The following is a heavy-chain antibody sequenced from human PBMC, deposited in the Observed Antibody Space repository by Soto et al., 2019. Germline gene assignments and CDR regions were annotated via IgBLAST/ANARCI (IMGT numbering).Heavy chain of an antibody. V-gene: IGHV6-1*01. D-gene: IGHD4-17*01. CDR3: AREWGRMTTVTTHLDY. CDR1: GDSVSSNSAA. J-gene: IGHJ4*02. Sequence: SQTLSLTCAISGDSVSSNSAAWNWIRQSPSRGLEWLGRTYYRSRWYNDYAVSVTSRITINPDTSKNQFSLQLNSVTPEDTAVYYCAREWGRMTTVTTHLDYWGQRTLVTVSS. CDR2: TYYRSRWYN.